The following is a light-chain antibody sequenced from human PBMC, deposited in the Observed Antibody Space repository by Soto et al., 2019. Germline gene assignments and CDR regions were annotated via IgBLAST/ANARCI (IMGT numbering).Light chain of an antibody. Sequence: QLVLTQPPSMSGAPGQRVTISCTGSSSNIGAGYDVHWYQQLPGTAPKLLIYGNSNRPSGVPDRFSGSKSGTSASLAITGLQAEDEADYYCQSYDSSLSGAVFGGGTQLTVL. CDR1: SSNIGAGYD. CDR2: GNS. V-gene: IGLV1-40*01. J-gene: IGLJ7*01. CDR3: QSYDSSLSGAV.